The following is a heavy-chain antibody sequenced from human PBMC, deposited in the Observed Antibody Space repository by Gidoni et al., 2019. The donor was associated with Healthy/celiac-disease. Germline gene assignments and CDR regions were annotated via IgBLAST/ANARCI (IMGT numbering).Heavy chain of an antibody. D-gene: IGHD2-2*02. CDR3: ARHRYCSSTSCYIFDY. Sequence: EVQLVQSGAEEIKPGESLKISCKGSGYSFTSYWIGWVRQMPGKGLEWMGIIYPGDSDTRYSPSFQGQVTISADKSISTAYLQWSSLKASDTAMYYCARHRYCSSTSCYIFDYWGQGTLVTVSS. CDR2: IYPGDSDT. V-gene: IGHV5-51*01. J-gene: IGHJ4*02. CDR1: GYSFTSYW.